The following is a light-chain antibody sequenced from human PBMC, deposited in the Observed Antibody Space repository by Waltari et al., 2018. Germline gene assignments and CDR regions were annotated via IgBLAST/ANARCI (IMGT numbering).Light chain of an antibody. Sequence: DIQMTQSPSSLSASVGDRVTVTCRASQDISTWFAWYQQKPGKPPKLFLYMAANLESWVPSRFGGSGSWTEFTFTINSLQPDDFATYYCQQYSTYPWTFGQGTKVEVK. J-gene: IGKJ1*01. CDR3: QQYSTYPWT. CDR1: QDISTW. CDR2: MAA. V-gene: IGKV1-5*03.